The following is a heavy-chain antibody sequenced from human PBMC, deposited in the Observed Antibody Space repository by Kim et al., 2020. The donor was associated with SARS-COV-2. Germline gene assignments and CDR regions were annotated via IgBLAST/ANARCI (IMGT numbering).Heavy chain of an antibody. V-gene: IGHV4-39*01. D-gene: IGHD1-26*01. CDR2: IYYRGIN. Sequence: PGKGLEWIGTIYYRGINYYTPSFKSRVTIAVDTSKNQFSLKVSSVNAADTAGYYCAGRVPGSLDNWFDPWGQGTLVTVSS. CDR3: AGRVPGSLDNWFDP. J-gene: IGHJ5*02.